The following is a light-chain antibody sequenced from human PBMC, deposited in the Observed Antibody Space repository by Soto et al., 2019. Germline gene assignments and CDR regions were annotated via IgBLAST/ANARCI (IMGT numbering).Light chain of an antibody. Sequence: QSALTQPASVSGSPGQSITISCTGTSSDVGDYNYVSWYQQHPGKAPKLMIYEVSNRPSGVSNRFSGSKSGNTASLTISGLQAEDETDYYCSSYTSSNTWVFGGGTKVTVL. CDR2: EVS. CDR1: SSDVGDYNY. CDR3: SSYTSSNTWV. V-gene: IGLV2-14*01. J-gene: IGLJ3*02.